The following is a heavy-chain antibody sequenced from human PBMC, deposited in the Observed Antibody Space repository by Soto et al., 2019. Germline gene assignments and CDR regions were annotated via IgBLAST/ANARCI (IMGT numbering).Heavy chain of an antibody. D-gene: IGHD6-13*01. Sequence: GGSLRLSCAASGFTFDDYAMHWVRQAPGKGLEWVSGISWNSGSIGYADSVKGRFTISRDNAKNSLYLQMNSLRAEDTALYYCAKVGVAAAGISWFDPWGQGTLVTVSS. V-gene: IGHV3-9*01. J-gene: IGHJ5*02. CDR3: AKVGVAAAGISWFDP. CDR1: GFTFDDYA. CDR2: ISWNSGSI.